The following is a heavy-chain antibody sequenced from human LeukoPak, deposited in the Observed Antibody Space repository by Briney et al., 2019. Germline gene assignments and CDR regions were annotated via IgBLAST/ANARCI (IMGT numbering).Heavy chain of an antibody. CDR3: AKRVRGTIFGVVTHDAFDI. D-gene: IGHD3-3*01. CDR2: ISGSGGST. CDR1: GFTLSSYA. Sequence: GGSLRLSYAAYGFTLSSYAMSWVRQAPGKGLEWVSAISGSGGSTYYADSVKGRFTISRDNSKNTLYLQMNSLGAEDTAVYYCAKRVRGTIFGVVTHDAFDIWGQGTMVTVSS. V-gene: IGHV3-23*01. J-gene: IGHJ3*02.